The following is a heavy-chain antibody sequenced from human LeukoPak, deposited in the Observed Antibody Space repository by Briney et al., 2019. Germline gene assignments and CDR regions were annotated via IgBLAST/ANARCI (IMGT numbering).Heavy chain of an antibody. V-gene: IGHV3-7*01. D-gene: IGHD2-2*01. CDR2: IKYDGGEK. CDR3: ARDGPSAALYFDL. J-gene: IGHJ4*01. CDR1: VFTFSSYW. Sequence: GGSLRLSCAAYVFTFSSYWMNWERRAPGSGLERVASIKYDGGEKSYVDSVKGRFTISRDNAKNSLYLQMSSLRAEDTAVYYCARDGPSAALYFDLWGQGTLVTVSS.